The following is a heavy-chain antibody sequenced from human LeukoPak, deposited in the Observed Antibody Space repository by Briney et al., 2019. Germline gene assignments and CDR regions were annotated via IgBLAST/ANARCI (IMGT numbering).Heavy chain of an antibody. Sequence: GGSLRLSCAASGFTFSSYSMNWVRQAPGKGLEWVSFISSSGSTVYYADSVKGRFTMSRDNAKNSLYLQMNSLRAEDTAVYYCARDLRMVRGVYFDYWGQGTLVTVSS. CDR3: ARDLRMVRGVYFDY. V-gene: IGHV3-48*04. J-gene: IGHJ4*02. D-gene: IGHD3-10*01. CDR1: GFTFSSYS. CDR2: ISSSGSTV.